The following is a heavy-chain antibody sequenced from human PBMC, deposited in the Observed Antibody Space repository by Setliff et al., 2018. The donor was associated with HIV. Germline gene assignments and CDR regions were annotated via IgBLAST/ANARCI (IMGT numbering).Heavy chain of an antibody. V-gene: IGHV4-39*01. CDR2: MYYSGST. CDR3: ARVVDADYLDY. D-gene: IGHD2-15*01. J-gene: IGHJ4*02. CDR1: GGSISSSGYY. Sequence: ASETLSLTCTVSGGSISSSGYYWGWIRQPPGKGLEWIGNMYYSGSTYYKPSLKSRVTISVDTSKNQFSLKLNSVTAADTAMYYCARVVDADYLDYWGQGTPVTVSS.